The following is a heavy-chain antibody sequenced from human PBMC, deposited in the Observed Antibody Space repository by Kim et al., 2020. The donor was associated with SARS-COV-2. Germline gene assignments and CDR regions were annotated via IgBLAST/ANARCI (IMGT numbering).Heavy chain of an antibody. J-gene: IGHJ4*02. V-gene: IGHV3-49*02. Sequence: RKAYGGTTKYAASVKGRFTISRDDSKSIAYLQMNSLKAEDTAVYYCTRMDYWGQGTLVTVSS. CDR2: RKAYGGTT. CDR3: TRMDY.